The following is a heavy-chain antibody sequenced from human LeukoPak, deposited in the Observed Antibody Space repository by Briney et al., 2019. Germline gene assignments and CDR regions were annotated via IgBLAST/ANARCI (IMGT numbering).Heavy chain of an antibody. Sequence: ASVKVSCKASGYTFTSYGISWVRQAPGQGLEWMGGIIPIFGTANYAQKFQGRVTITADESTSTAYMELSSLRSEDTAVYYCARDRGITMVRGVIRYFDYWGQGTLVTVSP. V-gene: IGHV1-69*13. CDR1: GYTFTSYG. CDR2: IIPIFGTA. D-gene: IGHD3-10*01. CDR3: ARDRGITMVRGVIRYFDY. J-gene: IGHJ4*02.